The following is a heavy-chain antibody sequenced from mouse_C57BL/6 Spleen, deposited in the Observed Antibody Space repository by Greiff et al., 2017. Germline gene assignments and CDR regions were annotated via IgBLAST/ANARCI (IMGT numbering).Heavy chain of an antibody. D-gene: IGHD1-1*01. CDR1: GFNIKDYS. V-gene: IGHV14-1*01. Sequence: EVKLQESGAELVRPGASVKLSCTASGFNIKDYSMHWVKQRPEQGLEWIGRIDPEDGDTEYAPKFQGKATMTADTSSNTAYLQLSSLTSEDTAVYYCTTVYYGRGYFDYWGQGTTLTVSS. CDR3: TTVYYGRGYFDY. CDR2: IDPEDGDT. J-gene: IGHJ2*01.